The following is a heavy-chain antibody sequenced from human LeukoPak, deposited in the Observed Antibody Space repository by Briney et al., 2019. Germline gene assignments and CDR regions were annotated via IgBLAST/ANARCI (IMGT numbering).Heavy chain of an antibody. J-gene: IGHJ4*02. D-gene: IGHD3-3*01. CDR3: ARGVLEWLLYPYFDY. V-gene: IGHV4-4*07. CDR2: IYTSGST. CDR1: GGSISSYY. Sequence: PSETLSLTCTVSGGSISSYYWSWIRQPAGKGLEWIGRIYTSGSTNYNPSLKSRVTMSVDTSKNQFSLKLSSVTAADTAVYYCARGVLEWLLYPYFDYWGQGTLVTVSS.